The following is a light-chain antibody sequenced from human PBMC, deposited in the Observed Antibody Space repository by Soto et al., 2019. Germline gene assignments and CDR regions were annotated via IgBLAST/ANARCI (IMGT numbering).Light chain of an antibody. CDR2: DAS. V-gene: IGKV3-15*01. CDR3: QQYDIWPPYT. Sequence: EVVTTQPPASLAASPGERRTLSCSASQNIRSSLAWYQQRPGQAPRLLIYDASTRATGIPPRFSGGGSGTEFTVTISSLQSEDFAIYYCQQYDIWPPYTFGQGTKVDI. J-gene: IGKJ2*01. CDR1: QNIRSS.